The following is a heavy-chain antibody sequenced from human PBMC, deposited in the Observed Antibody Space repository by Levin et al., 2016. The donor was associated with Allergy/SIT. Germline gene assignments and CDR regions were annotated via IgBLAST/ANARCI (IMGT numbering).Heavy chain of an antibody. CDR3: ARDRASCYMNYYYYGMDV. CDR1: GGSISSYY. J-gene: IGHJ6*02. V-gene: IGHV4-59*01. D-gene: IGHD2-2*02. Sequence: SETLSLTCTVSGGSISSYYWSWIRQPPGKGLEWIGYIYYSGSTNYNPSLKSRVTISVDTSKNQFSLKLSSVTAADTAVYYCARDRASCYMNYYYYGMDVWGQGTTVTVSS. CDR2: IYYSGST.